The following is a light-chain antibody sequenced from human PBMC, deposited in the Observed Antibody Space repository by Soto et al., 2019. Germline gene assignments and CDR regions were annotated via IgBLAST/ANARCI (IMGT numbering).Light chain of an antibody. CDR1: SSDVGGYNY. Sequence: QSALTQPASVSGSPGQSITISCTGTSSDVGGYNYVSWYQQHPGKAPKLIIYELINRPSGVSNRFSGSKSGNTASLTISGRQAEDEADYYCNSYTSKSTGVFGTGTKLTVL. J-gene: IGLJ1*01. V-gene: IGLV2-14*01. CDR2: ELI. CDR3: NSYTSKSTGV.